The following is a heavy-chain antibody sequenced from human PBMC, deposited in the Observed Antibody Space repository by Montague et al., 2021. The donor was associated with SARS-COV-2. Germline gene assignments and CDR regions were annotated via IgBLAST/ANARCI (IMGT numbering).Heavy chain of an antibody. CDR2: TYYRSKWYL. CDR1: GDSVFPNTAA. D-gene: IGHD3-22*01. V-gene: IGHV6-1*01. CDR3: ARAPYSSGVYCMDV. J-gene: IGHJ6*02. Sequence: CAISGDSVFPNTAAWSWFRQSPSRGLEWLGWTYYRSKWYLDYAVAVKGRITINADTSRNQFSLQLNSVTPEDTAVYYCARAPYSSGVYCMDVWGQGTTVTVSS.